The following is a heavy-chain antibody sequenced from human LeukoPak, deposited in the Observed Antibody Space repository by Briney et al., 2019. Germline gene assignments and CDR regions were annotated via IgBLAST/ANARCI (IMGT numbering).Heavy chain of an antibody. CDR2: ISYDGSNK. CDR3: AKEVNRQLALRGPFDY. Sequence: GRSLRLSCAASGFTFSSYAMHWVRQAPGKGLEWVAVISYDGSNKYYADSVKGRFTISRDNSKNTLYLQMNSLRAEDTAVYYCAKEVNRQLALRGPFDYWGQGTLVTVSS. CDR1: GFTFSSYA. D-gene: IGHD6-6*01. V-gene: IGHV3-30*04. J-gene: IGHJ4*02.